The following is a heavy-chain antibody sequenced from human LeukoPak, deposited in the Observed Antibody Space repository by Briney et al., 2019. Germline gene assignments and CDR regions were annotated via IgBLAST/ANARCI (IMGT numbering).Heavy chain of an antibody. CDR1: GGSISSYS. Sequence: SGTLSLTCTVSGGSISSYSWSWIRQPPGKGLEWIGYIYHSGSTNYNPSLKSRVTISIDTSKNQFSLKLSSVTAADTAVYYCATHPPKLCTGGSCSDYWGQGTLVTVSS. D-gene: IGHD2-15*01. CDR3: ATHPPKLCTGGSCSDY. CDR2: IYHSGST. V-gene: IGHV4-59*01. J-gene: IGHJ4*02.